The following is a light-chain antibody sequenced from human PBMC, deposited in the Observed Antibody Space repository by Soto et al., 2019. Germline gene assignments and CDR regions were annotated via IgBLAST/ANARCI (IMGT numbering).Light chain of an antibody. Sequence: DIQMTQSPSTLSASIGDRVTITCRASQSINNWLAWYQQKPGKAPKLLIYKASSLDSGVPSSFSGSASGTEFTHTISNLQPDDLAAYYCQQYNTYPLTFVQGTRLEIK. CDR1: QSINNW. CDR3: QQYNTYPLT. V-gene: IGKV1-5*03. CDR2: KAS. J-gene: IGKJ5*01.